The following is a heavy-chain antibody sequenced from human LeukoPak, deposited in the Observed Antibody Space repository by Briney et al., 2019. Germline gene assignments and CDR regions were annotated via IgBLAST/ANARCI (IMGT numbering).Heavy chain of an antibody. CDR2: ISGSGGST. J-gene: IGHJ6*02. V-gene: IGHV3-23*01. CDR3: ANGVMGMFGELLFPVYYYGMDV. D-gene: IGHD3-10*02. Sequence: GGSLRLSCAASGFTFSSYAMSWVRQAPGKGLEWVSAISGSGGSTYYADSVKGRFTISRDNSKNTLYLQMNSLRAEDTAVYYCANGVMGMFGELLFPVYYYGMDVWGQGTTVTVSS. CDR1: GFTFSSYA.